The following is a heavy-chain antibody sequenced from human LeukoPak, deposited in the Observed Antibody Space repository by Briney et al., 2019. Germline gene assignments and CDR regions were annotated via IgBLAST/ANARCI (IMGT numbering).Heavy chain of an antibody. Sequence: SETLSLTCAVSGGSISSNSYYWGWIRQPPGKGLEWIGSIYYSGSTYYNPSLKSRVTISVDTSKNQFSLKLSSVTAADTAVYYCARAAGAGLFDYWGQGTLVTVSS. V-gene: IGHV4-39*07. J-gene: IGHJ4*02. CDR2: IYYSGST. CDR1: GGSISSNSYY. D-gene: IGHD3-10*01. CDR3: ARAAGAGLFDY.